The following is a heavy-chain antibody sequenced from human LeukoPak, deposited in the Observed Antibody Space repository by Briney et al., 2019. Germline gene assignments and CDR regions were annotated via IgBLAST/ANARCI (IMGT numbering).Heavy chain of an antibody. CDR3: ARQPLGSGWTGAFDI. CDR1: GGSISSSSYY. CDR2: IYYSGST. Sequence: ASETLSLTCTVSGGSISSSSYYWGWIRQPPGKGLEWIGSIYYSGSTYYNPSLKSRVTISVDTSKNQFSLKLSSVTAADTAVYYCARQPLGSGWTGAFDIWGQGTMVTVSS. V-gene: IGHV4-39*01. J-gene: IGHJ3*02. D-gene: IGHD6-19*01.